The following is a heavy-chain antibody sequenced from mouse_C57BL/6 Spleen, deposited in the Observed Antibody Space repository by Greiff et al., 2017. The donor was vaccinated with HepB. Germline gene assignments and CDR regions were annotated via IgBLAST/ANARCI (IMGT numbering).Heavy chain of an antibody. CDR1: GFNIKDDY. D-gene: IGHD1-1*01. J-gene: IGHJ2*01. CDR2: IDPENGDT. CDR3: AYYYGPGY. Sequence: VQLQQSGAGLVRPGASVKLSCTASGFNIKDDYMHWVKQRPEQGLEWIGWIDPENGDTEYASKFQGKATITADTSSNTAYLQLSSLTSEDTAVYYCAYYYGPGYWGQGTTLTVSS. V-gene: IGHV14-4*01.